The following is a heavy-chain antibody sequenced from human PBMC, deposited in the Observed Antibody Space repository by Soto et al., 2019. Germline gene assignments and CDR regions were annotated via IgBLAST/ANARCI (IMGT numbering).Heavy chain of an antibody. J-gene: IGHJ3*02. CDR2: ISSSGSTI. CDR1: GFTFSDYY. Sequence: QVQLVESGGGLVKPGGSLRLSCAASGFTFSDYYMSWIRQAPGKGLEWVSYISSSGSTIYYADSVKGRFTISRDNAKNSLYLQMNSLKAEDTAVYYCARAYCSGGSCYSGTAFDIWGQGTMVTVSS. V-gene: IGHV3-11*01. D-gene: IGHD2-15*01. CDR3: ARAYCSGGSCYSGTAFDI.